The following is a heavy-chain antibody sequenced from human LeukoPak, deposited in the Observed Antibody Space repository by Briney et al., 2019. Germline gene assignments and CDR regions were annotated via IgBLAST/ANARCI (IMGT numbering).Heavy chain of an antibody. Sequence: PGGSLRLSCAASGFTFSSYEMNWVRQAPGKGLEWVSYISSSGNTIYYADSVKGRFTISRDNAKNSLYLQMNSLRAEDTAVYYCARDLAYYYYMDVWGKGTTVTISS. J-gene: IGHJ6*03. CDR3: ARDLAYYYYMDV. CDR2: ISSSGNTI. V-gene: IGHV3-48*03. D-gene: IGHD3-3*02. CDR1: GFTFSSYE.